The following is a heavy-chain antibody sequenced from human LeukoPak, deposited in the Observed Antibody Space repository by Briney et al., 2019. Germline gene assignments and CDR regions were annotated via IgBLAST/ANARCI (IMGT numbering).Heavy chain of an antibody. V-gene: IGHV3-30*03. CDR1: GFTFSSYG. D-gene: IGHD5-12*01. CDR2: ISYDGSNK. J-gene: IGHJ4*02. CDR3: AWDDSDDIVGVAFNY. Sequence: GGSLRLSCAASGFTFSSYGMHWVRQAPGKGLEWVAVISYDGSNKYYADSVKGRFTISRDNSKNTLYLQMNSLRTEDTAVYYCAWDDSDDIVGVAFNYWGQGTLLTVSS.